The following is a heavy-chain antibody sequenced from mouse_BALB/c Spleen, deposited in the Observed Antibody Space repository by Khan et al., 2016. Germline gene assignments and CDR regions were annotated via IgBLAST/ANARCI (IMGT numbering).Heavy chain of an antibody. Sequence: EVELVESGGGLVQPGGSRKLSCAASGFTFSRFGMHWVRQAPETGLEWVAYISSGSSTIYYADTLKGRFIISKDYPKNALFLQMTSLRSEDTAMYYCARGDYWGQGTTLTVSS. V-gene: IGHV5-17*02. CDR1: GFTFSRFG. CDR2: ISSGSSTI. CDR3: ARGDY. J-gene: IGHJ2*01.